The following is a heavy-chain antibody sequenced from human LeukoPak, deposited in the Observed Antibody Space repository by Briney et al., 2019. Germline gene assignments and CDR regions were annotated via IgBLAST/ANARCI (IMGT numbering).Heavy chain of an antibody. CDR2: MNPNSGNT. J-gene: IGHJ5*02. CDR1: GYTFTSYD. V-gene: IGHV1-8*01. Sequence: ASVKVSXKASGYTFTSYDINWLRQATGQGLEWIGWMNPNSGNTGYAQKFQGRVTMTRNTSISTAYMELSSLRSEDTAVYYCATFWSGYYANWFDPWGQGTLVTVSS. CDR3: ATFWSGYYANWFDP. D-gene: IGHD3-3*01.